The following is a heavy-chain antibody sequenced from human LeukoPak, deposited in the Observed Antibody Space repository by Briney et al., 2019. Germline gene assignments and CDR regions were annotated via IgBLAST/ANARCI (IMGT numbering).Heavy chain of an antibody. D-gene: IGHD3-10*01. J-gene: IGHJ4*02. CDR1: GYTFTGYY. V-gene: IGHV1-2*02. Sequence: ASVKVSCKASGYTFTGYYMHWVRQAPGQGLEWMGWINPNSGGTNYAQKFRGRVTMTRDTSISTAYMELSRLRSDDTAVYYCAREPTLDPRRRSGYYGSGSYLFDYWGQGTLVTVSS. CDR3: AREPTLDPRRRSGYYGSGSYLFDY. CDR2: INPNSGGT.